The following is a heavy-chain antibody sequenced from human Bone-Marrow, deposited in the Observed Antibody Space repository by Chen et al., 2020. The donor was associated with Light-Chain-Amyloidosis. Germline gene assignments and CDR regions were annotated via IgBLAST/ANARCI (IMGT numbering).Heavy chain of an antibody. CDR1: GNSISRGYF. CDR3: TRAGVNGTGYFSPFDH. CDR2: FYHGGSP. J-gene: IGHJ4*02. Sequence: QVLLQQSGPGLVKPSETLSLICAVSGNSISRGYFWGWIRQPPGKGLEWIGVLDFYHGGSPYYSPSLKSRVTISLDRSKNQFSLKLSSVNAADTAVYYSTRAGVNGTGYFSPFDHWGQGYLVTVSS. V-gene: IGHV4-38-2*01. D-gene: IGHD2-8*02.